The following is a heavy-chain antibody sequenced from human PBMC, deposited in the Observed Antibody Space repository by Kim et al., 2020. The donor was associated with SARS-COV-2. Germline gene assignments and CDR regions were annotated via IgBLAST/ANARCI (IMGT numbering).Heavy chain of an antibody. Sequence: GGSLRLSCVASGFTFSIYDMSWVRQAPGKGLEWVSSITMNSQYIYYAASVQGRFTFSRDNAKNLVYLQMNNLRVEDTAVYYCARAGTYIGALRNNWFDPWGQGTLVTVSS. CDR1: GFTFSIYD. CDR2: ITMNSQYI. D-gene: IGHD2-15*01. CDR3: ARAGTYIGALRNNWFDP. V-gene: IGHV3-21*06. J-gene: IGHJ5*02.